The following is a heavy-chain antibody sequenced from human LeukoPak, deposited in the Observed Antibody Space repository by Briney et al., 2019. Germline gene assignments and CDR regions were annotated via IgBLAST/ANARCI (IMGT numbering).Heavy chain of an antibody. J-gene: IGHJ4*02. CDR2: ISYDGSNK. Sequence: GGSLRLSCAASGFNSSSYAMHWVRQAPGKGLEWVAVISYDGSNKHYADSVRGRFTISRDNSKNTLYLEMNSLRAEDTAVYFCASAWELLRYFDYWGQGTLVTVSS. V-gene: IGHV3-30-3*01. CDR1: GFNSSSYA. D-gene: IGHD1-26*01. CDR3: ASAWELLRYFDY.